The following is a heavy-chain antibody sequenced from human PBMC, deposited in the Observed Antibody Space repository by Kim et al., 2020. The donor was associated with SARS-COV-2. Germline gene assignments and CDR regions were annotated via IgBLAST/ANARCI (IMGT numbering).Heavy chain of an antibody. V-gene: IGHV1-69*01. J-gene: IGHJ4*02. CDR3: ARAGPYSSGSYFDY. D-gene: IGHD6-19*01. Sequence: AQEIQGRVTITADESTSTAYMELGSLRSEDTAVYYCARAGPYSSGSYFDYWGQGTLGTISS.